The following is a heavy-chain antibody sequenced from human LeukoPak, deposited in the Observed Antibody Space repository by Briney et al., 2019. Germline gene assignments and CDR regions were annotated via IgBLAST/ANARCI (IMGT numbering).Heavy chain of an antibody. D-gene: IGHD3-16*02. V-gene: IGHV3-23*01. CDR3: AKAGMITFGGVIVYHDY. J-gene: IGHJ4*02. CDR2: NRGSGGST. Sequence: GGTLRLSCAASGFTFSSYAMSWVRQAPGKGLEWVLANRGSGGSTYYADSVKGRFTISRDNSKNTLYLQMNSLRAEDTAVYYCAKAGMITFGGVIVYHDYWGQGTLVTVSS. CDR1: GFTFSSYA.